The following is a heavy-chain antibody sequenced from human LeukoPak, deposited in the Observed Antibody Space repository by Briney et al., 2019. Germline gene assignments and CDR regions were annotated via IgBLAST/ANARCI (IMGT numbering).Heavy chain of an antibody. J-gene: IGHJ4*02. CDR1: GGSFSGYY. Sequence: SETLPLTCAVYGGSFSGYYWSWIRQPPGKGLEWIGEINHSGSTNYNPSLKSRVTISVDTSKNQFSLKLSSVTAADTAVYYCARGLKYYDILTGYWYYFDYWGQGTLVTVSS. D-gene: IGHD3-9*01. CDR2: INHSGST. CDR3: ARGLKYYDILTGYWYYFDY. V-gene: IGHV4-34*01.